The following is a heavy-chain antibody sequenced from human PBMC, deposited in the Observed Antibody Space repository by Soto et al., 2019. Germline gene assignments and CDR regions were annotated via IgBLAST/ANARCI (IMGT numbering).Heavy chain of an antibody. D-gene: IGHD2-2*01. CDR2: INSDGSST. CDR1: GFTFSSYW. V-gene: IGHV3-74*01. J-gene: IGHJ6*02. Sequence: GSLRLSCAASGFTFSSYWMHWVRQAPGKGLVWVSRINSDGSSTSYADSVKGRFTISRDNAKNTLYLQMNSLRAEDTAVYYCARAKGPDCSSTSCLPYYYYYGMDVWGQGTTVTVSS. CDR3: ARAKGPDCSSTSCLPYYYYYGMDV.